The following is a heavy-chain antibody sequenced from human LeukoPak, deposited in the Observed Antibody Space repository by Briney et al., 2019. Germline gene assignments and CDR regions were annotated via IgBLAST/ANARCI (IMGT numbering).Heavy chain of an antibody. J-gene: IGHJ6*04. CDR1: GYTFTSYG. V-gene: IGHV1-18*04. Sequence: ASVKVSCKASGYTFTSYGISWVRQAPGQGLEWMGWISAYNGNTSYAQKLQGRVTMTTDTSTSTAYMELRSLRSDDTAVYYCARDSITMVRGAYYGMDVWGKGTTATVSS. D-gene: IGHD3-10*01. CDR3: ARDSITMVRGAYYGMDV. CDR2: ISAYNGNT.